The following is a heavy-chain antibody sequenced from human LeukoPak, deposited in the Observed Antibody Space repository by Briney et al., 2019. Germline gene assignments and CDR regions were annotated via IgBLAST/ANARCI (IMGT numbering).Heavy chain of an antibody. D-gene: IGHD6-6*01. V-gene: IGHV4-59*01. CDR3: ASSPLYSSSYYFDY. CDR1: GGSISSYY. J-gene: IGHJ4*02. Sequence: SETLSLTCTVSGGSISSYYWSWIRQPPGKGLEWIGYIYYGGSTNYNPSLKSRVTISVDTSKNQFSLKLSSVTAADTAVYYCASSPLYSSSYYFDYWGQGTLVTVSS. CDR2: IYYGGST.